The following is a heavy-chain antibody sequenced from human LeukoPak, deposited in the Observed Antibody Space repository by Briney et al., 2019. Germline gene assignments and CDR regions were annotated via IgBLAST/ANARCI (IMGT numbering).Heavy chain of an antibody. D-gene: IGHD6-13*01. CDR3: ARPTSSWYNWFDP. Sequence: SETLSLTCTVSGGSINSFSDYWGWIRQPPGKGLEWIGSVKYSGSTNYNPSLKSRVTISVDTSKNQFSLRLNSVTAADTAVYYCARPTSSWYNWFDPWGQGTLVIVSS. V-gene: IGHV4-39*01. CDR2: VKYSGST. CDR1: GGSINSFSDY. J-gene: IGHJ5*02.